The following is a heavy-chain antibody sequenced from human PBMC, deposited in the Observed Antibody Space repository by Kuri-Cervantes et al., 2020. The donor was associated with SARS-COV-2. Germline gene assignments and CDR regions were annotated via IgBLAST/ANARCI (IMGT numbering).Heavy chain of an antibody. CDR1: GGSISSSSYY. V-gene: IGHV4-61*01. CDR2: IYYSGST. Sequence: SETLSLTCTVSGGSISSSSYYWSWIRQPPGKGREWIGYIYYSGSTNYNPSLKSRVTISVDTSKNQFSLKLSSVTAADTAVYYCAGARPSNYYSYYGLDVWGQGTTVTVSS. CDR3: AGARPSNYYSYYGLDV. J-gene: IGHJ6*02.